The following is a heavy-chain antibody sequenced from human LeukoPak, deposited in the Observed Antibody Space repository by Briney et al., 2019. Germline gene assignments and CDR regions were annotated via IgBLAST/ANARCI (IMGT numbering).Heavy chain of an antibody. Sequence: SETLSLTCTVSGGSISSYYWSWIRQPPGKGLEWIGYIYYSGSTYYNPSLKSRVTISVDPSKNQFSLKLSSVTAADTAVYYCARDPTPRYCSGGSCYYFDYWGQGTLVTVSS. CDR1: GGSISSYY. CDR3: ARDPTPRYCSGGSCYYFDY. J-gene: IGHJ4*02. D-gene: IGHD2-15*01. CDR2: IYYSGST. V-gene: IGHV4-59*12.